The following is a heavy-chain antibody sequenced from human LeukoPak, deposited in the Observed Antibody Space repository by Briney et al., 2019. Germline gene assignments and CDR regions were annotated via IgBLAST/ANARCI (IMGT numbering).Heavy chain of an antibody. V-gene: IGHV3-7*03. CDR3: ARGVQWLRFQDYFDY. Sequence: PGGSLRLSCVASGFTFSNYWMSWVRQTPGKGLEWVANIKEDGSEKHYVDSVKGRFTISRDNAKNSLYLQMNSLRAEDTAVYYCARGVQWLRFQDYFDYWGQGTLVTVSS. CDR2: IKEDGSEK. CDR1: GFTFSNYW. D-gene: IGHD5-12*01. J-gene: IGHJ4*02.